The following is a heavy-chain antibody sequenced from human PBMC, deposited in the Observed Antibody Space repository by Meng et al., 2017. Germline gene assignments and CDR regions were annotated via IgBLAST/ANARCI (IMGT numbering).Heavy chain of an antibody. CDR1: GGSISSYY. CDR3: ASSGITGYSSSWYTPFDY. D-gene: IGHD6-13*01. CDR2: IYTSGST. V-gene: IGHV4-4*07. J-gene: IGHJ4*02. Sequence: SETLSLTCTVSGGSISSYYWSWIRQPAGKGLEWIGRIYTSGSTNYNPSLKSRVTMSVDTSKNQFSLKLSSVTAADTAVYYCASSGITGYSSSWYTPFDYWGQGTLVTVSS.